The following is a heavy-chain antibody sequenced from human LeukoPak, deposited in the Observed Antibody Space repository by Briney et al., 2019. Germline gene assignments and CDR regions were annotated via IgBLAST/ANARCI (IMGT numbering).Heavy chain of an antibody. V-gene: IGHV5-51*01. CDR3: ARSIAVAVSDAFDI. CDR1: GYSFTSYW. Sequence: GESLQISCKGSGYSFTSYWIGWVRQMPGKGLEWMGIIYPGDSDTRYSPSFQGQVTISADKSISTAYLQWSSLKASDTAIYYCARSIAVAVSDAFDIWGQGTMVTVSS. D-gene: IGHD6-19*01. CDR2: IYPGDSDT. J-gene: IGHJ3*02.